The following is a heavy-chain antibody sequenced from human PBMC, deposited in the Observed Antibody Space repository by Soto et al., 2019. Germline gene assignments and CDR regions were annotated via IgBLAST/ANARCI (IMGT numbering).Heavy chain of an antibody. J-gene: IGHJ4*02. V-gene: IGHV3-23*01. D-gene: IGHD6-19*01. CDR3: AKGEEQWLGNYYFDY. Sequence: GGSLRLSCAASGFTFSSYAMSWVRQAPGKGLEWVSAISGSGGSTYYADSVKGRFTISRDNSKNTLYLPMNSLRAEDTAVYYCAKGEEQWLGNYYFDYWGQGTLVTVSS. CDR2: ISGSGGST. CDR1: GFTFSSYA.